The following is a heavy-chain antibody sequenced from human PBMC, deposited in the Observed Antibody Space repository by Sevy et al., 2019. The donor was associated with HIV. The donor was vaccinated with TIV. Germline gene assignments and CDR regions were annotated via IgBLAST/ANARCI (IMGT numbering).Heavy chain of an antibody. CDR2: FCFGGSTI. CDR1: GFTFSIYT. D-gene: IGHD2-8*02. Sequence: GGSLRLSCAASGFTFSIYTMSWVRQAPGKGLEWVSTFCFGGSTIHHADSVKGRFTISRDNSKNTLYLQMNSLGADDTAVYYCAREGCTVPHDYWGQGTLVTVSS. CDR3: AREGCTVPHDY. V-gene: IGHV3-23*01. J-gene: IGHJ4*02.